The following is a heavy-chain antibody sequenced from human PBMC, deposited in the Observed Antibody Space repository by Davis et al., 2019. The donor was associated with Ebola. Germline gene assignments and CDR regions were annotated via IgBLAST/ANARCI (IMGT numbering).Heavy chain of an antibody. CDR3: ARALGDYVWGSYRLDAFDI. V-gene: IGHV4-31*03. J-gene: IGHJ3*02. CDR1: GGSISSGGYY. CDR2: IYYSGST. D-gene: IGHD3-16*02. Sequence: PSETLSLTCTVSGGSISSGGYYWSWIRQHPGKGLEWIGYIYYSGSTYYNPSLKSRVTISVDTSKNQFSLKLSSVTAADTAVYYCARALGDYVWGSYRLDAFDIWGQGTMVTVSS.